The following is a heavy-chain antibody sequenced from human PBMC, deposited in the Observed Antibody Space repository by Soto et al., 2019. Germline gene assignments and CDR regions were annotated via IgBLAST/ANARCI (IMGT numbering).Heavy chain of an antibody. CDR1: GASIRSYY. V-gene: IGHV4-4*08. Sequence: KPSETLSLTCSVSGASIRSYYWHWIRQPPGKGLEWIGYVYTSDYTRYSSSLKSRVTISVDTSKIQFYLRLNSGTAADTAVYYCASSACHHGDFFYYNGMDVGGQGTTVTVSS. CDR3: ASSACHHGDFFYYNGMDV. D-gene: IGHD3-10*01. CDR2: VYTSDYT. J-gene: IGHJ6*02.